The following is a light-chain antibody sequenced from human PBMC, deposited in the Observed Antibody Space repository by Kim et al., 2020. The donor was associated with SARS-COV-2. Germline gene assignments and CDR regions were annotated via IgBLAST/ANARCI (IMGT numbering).Light chain of an antibody. J-gene: IGLJ1*01. CDR3: SSYAGFNTYL. CDR2: EVT. V-gene: IGLV2-8*01. Sequence: GQSVTISCTGSSSDVGEYNYVSWYQQHPGKAPKVMIYEVTKRPSGVPDRFSGSKSGNTASLTVSGLQAEDEADYYCSSYAGFNTYLFGTGTKVTVL. CDR1: SSDVGEYNY.